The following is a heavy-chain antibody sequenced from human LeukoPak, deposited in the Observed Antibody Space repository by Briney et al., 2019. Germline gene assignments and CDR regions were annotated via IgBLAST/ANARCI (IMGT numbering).Heavy chain of an antibody. CDR1: GFTFSRYG. V-gene: IGHV3-30*18. D-gene: IGHD2-2*01. CDR2: IANDGKDK. Sequence: GGSLRHSCAASGFTFSRYGLHWVRQAPGKGLEWVAVIANDGKDKKYADSVKGRFTISRDNSKSTLYLQMNSLRAEDTAMYYCAKDPQVGAAAYYFDSWGQGTLVTVSS. J-gene: IGHJ4*02. CDR3: AKDPQVGAAAYYFDS.